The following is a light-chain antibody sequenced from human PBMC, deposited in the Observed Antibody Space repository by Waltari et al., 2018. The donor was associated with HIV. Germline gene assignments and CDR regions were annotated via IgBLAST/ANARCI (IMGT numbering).Light chain of an antibody. CDR2: AAS. J-gene: IGKJ3*01. CDR3: QQSYSSPLS. Sequence: DIQMTQSPSSLSPSVGDRVTIACRASQTITTYLNWYQQKPGKAPKLLISAASTLQSGVPSRFSGSGSGTEFTLTISSLQPEDFATYYCQQSYSSPLSFGPGTRVEIK. V-gene: IGKV1-39*01. CDR1: QTITTY.